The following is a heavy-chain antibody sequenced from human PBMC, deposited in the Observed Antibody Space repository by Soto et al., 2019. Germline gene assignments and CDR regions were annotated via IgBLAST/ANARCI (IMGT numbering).Heavy chain of an antibody. J-gene: IGHJ4*02. CDR1: GGSISSSSYY. V-gene: IGHV4-39*01. D-gene: IGHD4-17*01. CDR3: ARRAVTTFMGYFDY. CDR2: IYYSGST. Sequence: PSETLSLTCTVSGGSISSSSYYWGWIRQPPGKGLEWIGSIYYSGSTYYNPSLKSRVTISVDTSKNQFSLKLSSVTAADTAVYYCARRAVTTFMGYFDYWGQGTLVTVSS.